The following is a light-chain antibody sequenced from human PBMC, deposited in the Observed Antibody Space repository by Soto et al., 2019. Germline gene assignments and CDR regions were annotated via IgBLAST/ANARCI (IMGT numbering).Light chain of an antibody. CDR3: LQHNSYPFT. J-gene: IGKJ2*01. V-gene: IGKV1-17*01. Sequence: DFQMPQSPSSLSASVGDRVTITCRASQAIRNDLAWFQQKPGKAPKRLIYAASSLQGGVPSRFSGSGSGKDFTLTISSLQPEDFATYYCLQHNSYPFTFGQGTELDIK. CDR1: QAIRND. CDR2: AAS.